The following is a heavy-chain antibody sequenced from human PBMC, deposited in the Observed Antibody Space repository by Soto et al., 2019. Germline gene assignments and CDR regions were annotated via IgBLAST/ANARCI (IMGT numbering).Heavy chain of an antibody. D-gene: IGHD3-10*01. CDR2: IYYSGST. CDR1: GGSISSGGYY. CDR3: ARVFMVRGSGQIFDY. Sequence: SETLSLTCTVSGGSISSGGYYWSWIRQHPGKGLEWIGYIYYSGSTYYNPSLKSRVTISVDTSKNQFSLKLSSVTAADTAVYYCARVFMVRGSGQIFDYWGQGTLVTVSS. J-gene: IGHJ4*02. V-gene: IGHV4-31*03.